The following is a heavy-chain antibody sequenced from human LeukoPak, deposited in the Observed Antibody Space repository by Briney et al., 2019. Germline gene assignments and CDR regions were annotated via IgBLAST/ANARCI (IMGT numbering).Heavy chain of an antibody. D-gene: IGHD3-10*01. CDR2: TYYRSKCFH. CDR1: GYNVSSNSAA. J-gene: IGHJ5*02. CDR3: AREVGHNWFDP. Sequence: SQTLSLTCAISGYNVSSNSAAWSWIRQSPSRGLEWLGRTYYRSKCFHGYAVSVESRITVNPGTSRNQFSLQLNSVTPEDAALYYCAREVGHNWFDPWGEGTLVTV. V-gene: IGHV6-1*01.